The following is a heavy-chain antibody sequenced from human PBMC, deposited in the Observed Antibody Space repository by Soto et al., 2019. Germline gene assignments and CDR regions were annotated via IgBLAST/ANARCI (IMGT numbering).Heavy chain of an antibody. Sequence: EVQLVESGGGLVQPGGSLRLSCAASGFTFSSYYMHWVRQAPGKGLVWISRIKTDGSFSSYADSVKGRFTISRDNAKNTLFLQMNSLRDDDTAVYXCARGXYGDPPALDYWGQGTLVSVSS. J-gene: IGHJ4*02. CDR3: ARGXYGDPPALDY. CDR1: GFTFSSYY. V-gene: IGHV3-74*01. CDR2: IKTDGSFS. D-gene: IGHD4-17*01.